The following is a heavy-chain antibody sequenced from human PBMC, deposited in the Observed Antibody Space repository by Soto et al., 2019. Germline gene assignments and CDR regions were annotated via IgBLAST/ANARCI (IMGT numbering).Heavy chain of an antibody. CDR1: GFPFSSYA. Sequence: LRLSCAASGFPFSSYAMHWVRQAPGKGLEWVAVISYDGSNKYYADSVKGRFTISRDNSKNTLYLQMNSLRAEDTAVYYCARERWELLRGKSYYYYGMDVWGQGTTVTVSS. V-gene: IGHV3-30-3*01. J-gene: IGHJ6*02. CDR3: ARERWELLRGKSYYYYGMDV. D-gene: IGHD1-26*01. CDR2: ISYDGSNK.